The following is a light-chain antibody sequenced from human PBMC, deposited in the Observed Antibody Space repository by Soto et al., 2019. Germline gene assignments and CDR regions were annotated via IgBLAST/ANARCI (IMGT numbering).Light chain of an antibody. J-gene: IGKJ1*01. V-gene: IGKV2-30*01. CDR1: GSLVSSDGDIY. CDR3: MQGTYWPPA. CDR2: KVS. Sequence: DVVLSQSPLSLPVTPGQPASISCRSSGSLVSSDGDIYLNWFQQRPGQPPRRLIHKVSNRDSGVPDRFSGSGSGTDFTLKISRVEAEDVGVYYCMQGTYWPPAFGQGTKVEIK.